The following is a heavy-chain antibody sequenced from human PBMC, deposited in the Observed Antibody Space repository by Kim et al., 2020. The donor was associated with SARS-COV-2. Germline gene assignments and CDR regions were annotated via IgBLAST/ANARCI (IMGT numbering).Heavy chain of an antibody. J-gene: IGHJ6*02. D-gene: IGHD1-1*01. CDR3: ARKYRNYYYYGMDV. Sequence: GGSLRLSYAASGFTFSSYGMHWVRQAPGKGLEWVAVIWYDGSNKYYADSVKGRFTISRDNSKNTLYLQMNSLRAEDTAVYYCARKYRNYYYYGMDVWGQGTTVTVSS. V-gene: IGHV3-33*08. CDR1: GFTFSSYG. CDR2: IWYDGSNK.